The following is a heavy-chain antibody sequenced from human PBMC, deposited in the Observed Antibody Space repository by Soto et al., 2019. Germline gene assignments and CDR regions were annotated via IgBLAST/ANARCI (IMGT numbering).Heavy chain of an antibody. CDR3: AKGTRRWCSGGTCYPFDS. V-gene: IGHV3-23*01. CDR1: GFTFSSYA. CDR2: ITASGDAT. J-gene: IGHJ4*02. Sequence: EVQLLESGGGLEQPGGSLRLSCAASGFTFSSYAMTWVRQAPGKGLECVSVITASGDATAYADSVKGRFTMSRDNSKNTLFLQMNRLRVEDTAVYYCAKGTRRWCSGGTCYPFDSWGQGTLVTVSS. D-gene: IGHD2-15*01.